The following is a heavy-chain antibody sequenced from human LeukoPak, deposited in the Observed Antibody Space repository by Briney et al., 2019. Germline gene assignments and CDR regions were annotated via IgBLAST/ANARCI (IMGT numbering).Heavy chain of an antibody. CDR1: GFHVSSGYY. Sequence: SETLSLTCTVSGFHVSSGYYWGWIRQPPGKGLEWIGSIYYSGSTYYNPSLKSRVTISVDTSKNQFSLKLSSVTAADTAVCYCARMVSAIGTFDYWGQGTLVTVSS. CDR2: IYYSGST. D-gene: IGHD2-8*01. J-gene: IGHJ4*02. CDR3: ARMVSAIGTFDY. V-gene: IGHV4-38-2*02.